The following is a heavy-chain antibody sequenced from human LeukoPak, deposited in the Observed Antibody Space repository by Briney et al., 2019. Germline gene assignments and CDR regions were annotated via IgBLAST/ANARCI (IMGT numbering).Heavy chain of an antibody. J-gene: IGHJ5*02. CDR1: GFTFSSYA. CDR2: ISGSGGST. CDR3: AKDKVRGVTYNWFDP. Sequence: GGSLRLSCAASGFTFSSYAMSWVRQAPGKGLEWVSAISGSGGSTYYADSVKGRFTISRDNSKNTLYLQMNSLRAEDTAVYYCAKDKVRGVTYNWFDPWGQGTLVTVSS. V-gene: IGHV3-23*01. D-gene: IGHD3-10*01.